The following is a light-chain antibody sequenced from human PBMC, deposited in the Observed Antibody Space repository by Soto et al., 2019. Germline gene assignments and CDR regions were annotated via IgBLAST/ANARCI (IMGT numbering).Light chain of an antibody. CDR2: TSG. Sequence: IQMTQSPSSLSASVGDRVTITCRASQRITTYLNWYQQKPGNAPKLLITTSGTLQRGVPSRFSGSGSGTDFTLSITGPQREDFATYFCQQTYSTPYTFGQGTKLEVK. CDR3: QQTYSTPYT. V-gene: IGKV1-39*01. J-gene: IGKJ2*01. CDR1: QRITTY.